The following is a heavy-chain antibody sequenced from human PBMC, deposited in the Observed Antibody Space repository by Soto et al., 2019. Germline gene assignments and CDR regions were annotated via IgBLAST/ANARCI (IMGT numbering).Heavy chain of an antibody. CDR3: ATRRGDIVGATTPYDAFDI. V-gene: IGHV1-2*02. CDR1: GYTFTGYY. Sequence: ASVKVSCKASGYTFTGYYMHWVREAPGQGLEWMGWINPNSGGTNYAQKFQGRVTMTRDTSISTAYMELSRLRSDDTAVYYCATRRGDIVGATTPYDAFDIWGQGTMVTVSS. J-gene: IGHJ3*02. D-gene: IGHD1-26*01. CDR2: INPNSGGT.